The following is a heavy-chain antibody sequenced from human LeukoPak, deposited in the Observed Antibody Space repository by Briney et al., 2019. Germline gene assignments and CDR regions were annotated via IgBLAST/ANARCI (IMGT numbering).Heavy chain of an antibody. CDR2: IRYDGSNK. Sequence: PGGSLRLSCAASGFTFSSYGMHWVRQAPGKGLEWVAFIRYDGSNKYYADSVKGRFTISRDNSKNTLYLQMNSLRAEDTAVYYCAKDAPSAMVRGALDYWGQGTLVTVSS. J-gene: IGHJ4*02. V-gene: IGHV3-30*02. CDR3: AKDAPSAMVRGALDY. CDR1: GFTFSSYG. D-gene: IGHD3-10*01.